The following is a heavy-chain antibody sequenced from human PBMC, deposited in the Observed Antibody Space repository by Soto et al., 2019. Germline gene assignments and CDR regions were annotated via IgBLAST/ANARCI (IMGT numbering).Heavy chain of an antibody. CDR2: INPNSGGT. V-gene: IGHV1-2*02. CDR3: ARGESSGWYDQLWGLFDY. D-gene: IGHD6-19*01. J-gene: IGHJ4*02. CDR1: GYTFTGYY. Sequence: QVQLVQSGAEVKKPGASVKVSCKASGYTFTGYYMHWVRQAPGQGLEWMGWINPNSGGTNYAQKFQGRVTMTRDTSISTTYKELSRLRSDDTAVYYCARGESSGWYDQLWGLFDYWGQGTLVTVSS.